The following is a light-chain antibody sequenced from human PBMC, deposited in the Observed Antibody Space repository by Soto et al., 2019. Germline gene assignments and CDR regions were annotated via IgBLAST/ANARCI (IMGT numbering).Light chain of an antibody. Sequence: EIVLTQSPGTLSLSPGERATLYCRASQSISSYLAWYQQKPGQAPRLLIYDASNRATGIPARFSGSGSGTDFTLTISSLEPEDFAVYYCQHRSNWPLTFGGGTKVDIK. CDR1: QSISSY. V-gene: IGKV3-11*01. J-gene: IGKJ4*01. CDR3: QHRSNWPLT. CDR2: DAS.